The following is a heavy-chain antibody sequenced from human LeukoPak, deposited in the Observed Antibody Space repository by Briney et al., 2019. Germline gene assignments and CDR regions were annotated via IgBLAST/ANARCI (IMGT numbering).Heavy chain of an antibody. CDR2: INSDGSST. CDR1: GFTFSSYW. Sequence: GGSLRLSCAASGFTFSSYWMHWVRQAPGKGLVWVSRINSDGSSTSYADSVKGRFTISRDNAKNTLYLQMNSLRAEDTAVYYCAREGYYYDSSGYSYYFDYWSQGTLVTVSS. V-gene: IGHV3-74*01. D-gene: IGHD3-22*01. CDR3: AREGYYYDSSGYSYYFDY. J-gene: IGHJ4*02.